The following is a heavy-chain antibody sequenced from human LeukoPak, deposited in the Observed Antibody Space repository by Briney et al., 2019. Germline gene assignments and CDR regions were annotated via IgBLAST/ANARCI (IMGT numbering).Heavy chain of an antibody. D-gene: IGHD6-19*01. CDR1: GFTFSSYG. CDR3: TRRGAVAGTLDY. J-gene: IGHJ4*02. V-gene: IGHV3-30*03. Sequence: GGSLRLSCAASGFTFSSYGMHWVRQAPGKGLEWVAVISYDGSNKYYADSVKGRFTISRDNSKNTLYLQMNSLRVEDSAVYYCTRRGAVAGTLDYWGQGTLVTVSS. CDR2: ISYDGSNK.